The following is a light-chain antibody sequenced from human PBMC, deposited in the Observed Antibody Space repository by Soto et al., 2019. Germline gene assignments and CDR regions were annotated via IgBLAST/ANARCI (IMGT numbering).Light chain of an antibody. CDR2: DVS. CDR1: SSDVGGYNY. CDR3: SSYTSSSVV. J-gene: IGLJ2*01. Sequence: QSALTQPPSASGSFGQSVTISCTGTSSDVGGYNYVSWYQQHPGKAPKLMIYDVSNRPSGVSNRFSGSKSGNTASLTISGLQAEDEADYYCSSYTSSSVVFGGGTKLTVL. V-gene: IGLV2-14*01.